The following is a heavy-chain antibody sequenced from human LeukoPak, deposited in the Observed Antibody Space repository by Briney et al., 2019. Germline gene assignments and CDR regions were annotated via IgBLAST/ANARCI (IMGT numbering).Heavy chain of an antibody. J-gene: IGHJ5*02. Sequence: SVKVSCKASGGTFSSYTTSWVRQAPGQGLEWMGRIIPILGIANYAQKFQGRVTITADKSTSTAYMELSSLRSEDTAVYYCARGPAQATYYDFWSGSTTSNWFDPWGQGTLVTVSS. CDR1: GGTFSSYT. D-gene: IGHD3-3*01. V-gene: IGHV1-69*02. CDR3: ARGPAQATYYDFWSGSTTSNWFDP. CDR2: IIPILGIA.